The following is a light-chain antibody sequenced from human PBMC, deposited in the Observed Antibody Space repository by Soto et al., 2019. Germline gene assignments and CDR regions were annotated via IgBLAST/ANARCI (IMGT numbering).Light chain of an antibody. CDR3: QQTYTTPWT. CDR2: ATS. V-gene: IGKV1-39*01. Sequence: DIQMTQSPSSLSASIGDRVIISCRASQGINTYLNWYQQKPGKAPKLLIYATSSLQSGVPSNVSGRGSGTDFTLTISSVQPEDSATYYCQQTYTTPWTFGQGTQVEIK. CDR1: QGINTY. J-gene: IGKJ1*01.